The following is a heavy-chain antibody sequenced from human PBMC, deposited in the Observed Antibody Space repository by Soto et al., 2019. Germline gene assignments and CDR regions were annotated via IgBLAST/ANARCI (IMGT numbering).Heavy chain of an antibody. CDR2: IFDSGTT. CDR1: GGSITSDYSC. CDR3: VRGPLGDKVHY. V-gene: IGHV4-30-4*01. Sequence: QVQLQESGPGLVKPSQTLSLTCTVSGGSITSDYSCWSWIRQPPGEGLEWIGHIFDSGTTYTNPSLRSQVAISLDTSKNHFSLTLGYVTAADTAVYYCVRGPLGDKVHYWGQGALVTVST. D-gene: IGHD3-16*01. J-gene: IGHJ4*02.